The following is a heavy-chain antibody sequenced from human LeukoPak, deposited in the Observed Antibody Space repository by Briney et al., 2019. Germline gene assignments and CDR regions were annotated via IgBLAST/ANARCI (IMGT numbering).Heavy chain of an antibody. CDR1: GFTFSSYA. CDR3: ATRLCSIAACRASSYKCMDV. D-gene: IGHD2-2*01. J-gene: IGHJ6*04. CDR2: ISGSGGST. Sequence: PGGSLRLSCAASGFTFSSYAMSWVRQAPGKGLEWVSAISGSGGSTYYADSVKGRFTISRDNAENSVHLQMNTLRAEDTAVYYCATRLCSIAACRASSYKCMDVWGKGTTVTVSS. V-gene: IGHV3-23*01.